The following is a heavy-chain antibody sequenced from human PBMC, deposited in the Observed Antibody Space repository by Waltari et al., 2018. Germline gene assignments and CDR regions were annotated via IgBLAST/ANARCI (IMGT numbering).Heavy chain of an antibody. V-gene: IGHV1-69*14. CDR2: ISPMFGTA. CDR3: ASTPFSSSGYRQRDDAFDI. J-gene: IGHJ3*02. CDR1: GGTFSSYA. D-gene: IGHD6-13*01. Sequence: QVQLVQSGAEVKKPGSSVKVSCKASGGTFSSYAISWVRQAPGQGLEWMGGISPMFGTANYAQKCKGRVKITADKATSTAYMELSSLRSEDTAVYYCASTPFSSSGYRQRDDAFDIWGQGTMVTVSS.